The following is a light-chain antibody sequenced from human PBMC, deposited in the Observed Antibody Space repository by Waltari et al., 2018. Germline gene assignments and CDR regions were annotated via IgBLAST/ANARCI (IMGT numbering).Light chain of an antibody. CDR3: QQYDNLPPPT. Sequence: DIQMTQSPSSLSASVGDRVTITCQASQDISSYLNWYQQKPGKAPKLLIYDASNLETGVPSRFSGSGSGTDFTFTISSLQPEDIATYYCQQYDNLPPPTFGQGTKVEIK. J-gene: IGKJ1*01. CDR1: QDISSY. V-gene: IGKV1-33*01. CDR2: DAS.